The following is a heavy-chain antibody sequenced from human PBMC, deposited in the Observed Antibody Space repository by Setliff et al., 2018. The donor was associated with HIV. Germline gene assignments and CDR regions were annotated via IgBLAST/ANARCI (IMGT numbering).Heavy chain of an antibody. CDR2: ISSGGGFI. CDR1: GFSLNDYS. Sequence: LRLSCAASGFSLNDYSMNWVRQAPGKGLEWVSCISSGGGFIYYADSVKGRFTISRDSAKNSLYLQMNSLRVEDTAVYYCAVAVLGTIGYWGQGTLVTVSS. V-gene: IGHV3-21*01. CDR3: AVAVLGTIGY. D-gene: IGHD6-19*01. J-gene: IGHJ4*02.